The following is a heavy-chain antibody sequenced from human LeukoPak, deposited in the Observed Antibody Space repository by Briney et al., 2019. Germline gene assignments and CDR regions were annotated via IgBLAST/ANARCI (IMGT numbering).Heavy chain of an antibody. CDR2: IYYTGST. Sequence: SQTLSLTCTVSGGSISSDDYFLTWIRQPPGKGLEWIGYIYYTGSTYYNPSLKSRVSMSLDMSENQFSLRLNSVTAADTAVYYCARVYYYDSSGFYFAYWGQGTLVTVSS. CDR3: ARVYYYDSSGFYFAY. D-gene: IGHD3-22*01. V-gene: IGHV4-30-4*01. J-gene: IGHJ4*02. CDR1: GGSISSDDYF.